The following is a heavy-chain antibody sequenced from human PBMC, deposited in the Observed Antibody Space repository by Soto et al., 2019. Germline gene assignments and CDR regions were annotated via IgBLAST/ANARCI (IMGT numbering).Heavy chain of an antibody. D-gene: IGHD6-6*01. V-gene: IGHV3-11*03. CDR3: ARRVSGHFDY. J-gene: IGHJ4*02. CDR2: ISPSSSHT. CDR1: GFTFSDYY. Sequence: GGSLRLSCAASGFTFSDYYLSWIRQAPGKGLEWISYISPSSSHTNNAYSVRGRFTISRDNAKNSLFLEVNSLRADDTGVYYCARRVSGHFDYWGQGTLVTVSS.